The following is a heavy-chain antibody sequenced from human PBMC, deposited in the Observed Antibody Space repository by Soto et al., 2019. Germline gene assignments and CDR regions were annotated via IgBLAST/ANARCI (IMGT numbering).Heavy chain of an antibody. CDR2: VSYEGANT. CDR1: GFTFGTYG. Sequence: QVHLVESGGGVVQPGGSLRLSCVASGFTFGTYGIHWVRQAPGKGLQWVALVSYEGANTYYAASVKGRFTISRDNSKSTLYLQMDSLRPEDTGVYYCARVTPGINLYYFSGLDVWGQGTSVTVSS. V-gene: IGHV3-30-3*01. CDR3: ARVTPGINLYYFSGLDV. D-gene: IGHD1-1*01. J-gene: IGHJ6*02.